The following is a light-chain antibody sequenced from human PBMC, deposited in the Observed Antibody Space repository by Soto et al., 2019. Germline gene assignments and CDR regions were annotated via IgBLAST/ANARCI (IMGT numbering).Light chain of an antibody. V-gene: IGLV2-14*01. J-gene: IGLJ2*01. CDR2: EVS. Sequence: HSVLTQPASVSGSPGQSITIPCTGTSSDVGGYNYVSWYQQHPGKAPKLMIYEVSNRPSGVSNRFSGSKSGNTASLTISGLQAEYEADYYCRSYTSSSTVVFGGGTQVTVL. CDR1: SSDVGGYNY. CDR3: RSYTSSSTVV.